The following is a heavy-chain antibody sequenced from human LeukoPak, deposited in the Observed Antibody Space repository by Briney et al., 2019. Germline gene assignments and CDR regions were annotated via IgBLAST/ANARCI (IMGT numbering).Heavy chain of an antibody. CDR1: GYTFTSYG. D-gene: IGHD3-3*01. V-gene: IGHV1-18*01. Sequence: ASVKVSCKASGYTFTSYGISWVRQAPGQGLEWMGWISAYNGNTNYAQKLQGRVTMTTDTSTSTAYMELRSLRSDDTAVYYCAREGLDYDFWSGYYYWGQGTLVTVSS. J-gene: IGHJ4*02. CDR3: AREGLDYDFWSGYYY. CDR2: ISAYNGNT.